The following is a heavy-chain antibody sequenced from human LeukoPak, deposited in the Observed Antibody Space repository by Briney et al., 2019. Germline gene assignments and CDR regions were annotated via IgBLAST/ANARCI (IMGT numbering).Heavy chain of an antibody. CDR3: ARARVTYYYGSGFDY. Sequence: GGSLRLSCAASGFIFSSYAMSWVRQAPGKGLEWVSVIYSGGSTYYADSVKGRFTISRDNSKNTLYLQMNSLRAEDTAVYYCARARVTYYYGSGFDYWGQGTLVTVSS. J-gene: IGHJ4*02. V-gene: IGHV3-53*01. D-gene: IGHD3-10*01. CDR2: IYSGGST. CDR1: GFIFSSYA.